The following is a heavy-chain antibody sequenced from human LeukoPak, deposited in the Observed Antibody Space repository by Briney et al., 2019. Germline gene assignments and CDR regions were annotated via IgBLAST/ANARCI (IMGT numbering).Heavy chain of an antibody. CDR3: ARDSSYSSGWDDIDY. V-gene: IGHV1-18*01. Sequence: GASVKVSCKASGYTFTSYGISWVRQAPGQGLEWMGWISAYNGNTNYAQTLQGRVTMTTDTSTSTAYMELRSLRSDDTAVYYCARDSSYSSGWDDIDYWGQGTLVTVSS. CDR1: GYTFTSYG. D-gene: IGHD6-19*01. J-gene: IGHJ4*02. CDR2: ISAYNGNT.